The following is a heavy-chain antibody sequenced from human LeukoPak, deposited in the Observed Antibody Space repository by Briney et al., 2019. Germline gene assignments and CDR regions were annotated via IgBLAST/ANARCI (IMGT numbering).Heavy chain of an antibody. D-gene: IGHD2-21*02. V-gene: IGHV3-30*18. J-gene: IGHJ6*03. CDR3: AKDQYFVTGYYSHMDV. CDR1: GFTFSSYG. CDR2: ISYDGSNI. Sequence: GGSLRLSCAASGFTFSSYGMHWVRQTPGKGLEWVAVISYDGSNINYAESVKGRFTISRDNSKNTLYLQMNSLRAEDTAVYYCAKDQYFVTGYYSHMDVWGKGTTVTISS.